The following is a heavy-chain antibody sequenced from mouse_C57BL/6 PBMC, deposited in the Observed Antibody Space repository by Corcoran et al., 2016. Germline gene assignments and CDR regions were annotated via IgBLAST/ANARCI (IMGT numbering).Heavy chain of an antibody. J-gene: IGHJ3*01. CDR2: INPNNGGT. Sequence: EVQLQQSGPELVKPGASVKISCKASGYTFTDYYMNWVKQSHGKSLEWIGDINPNNGGTSYNQKFKGKATLTVDKSSSTAYMELHSLTSEDSAVYDCARLTGMGFLAYWGQGTLVTVSA. V-gene: IGHV1-26*01. CDR3: ARLTGMGFLAY. D-gene: IGHD3-1*01. CDR1: GYTFTDYY.